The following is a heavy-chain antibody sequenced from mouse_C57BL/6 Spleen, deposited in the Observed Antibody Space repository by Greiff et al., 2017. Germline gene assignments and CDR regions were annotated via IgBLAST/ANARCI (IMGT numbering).Heavy chain of an antibody. Sequence: VQLQQPGPELVKPGASVKISCKASGYTFTDYYINWVKQRPGQGLEWMGWIFPGSGSTYYNEKFKGKATFTVDKSSSTAYMLLSSLTSEDSAVYFCASEPGTAWFAYWGQGTLVTVSA. CDR2: IFPGSGST. CDR3: ASEPGTAWFAY. CDR1: GYTFTDYY. V-gene: IGHV1-75*01. J-gene: IGHJ3*01. D-gene: IGHD4-1*01.